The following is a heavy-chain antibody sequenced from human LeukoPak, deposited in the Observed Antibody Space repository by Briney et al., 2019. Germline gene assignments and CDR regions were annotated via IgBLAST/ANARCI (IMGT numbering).Heavy chain of an antibody. D-gene: IGHD3-16*02. J-gene: IGHJ4*02. Sequence: QPGRSLRLSCAASGFTFSSYAMSWVRQAPGKGLEWVSAISGSGGSTYYADSVKGRFTISRDNSKNTLYLQMNSLRAEDTAVYYCAKVHFMITFGGVIETKPYYFDYWGQGTLVTVSS. CDR1: GFTFSSYA. V-gene: IGHV3-23*01. CDR2: ISGSGGST. CDR3: AKVHFMITFGGVIETKPYYFDY.